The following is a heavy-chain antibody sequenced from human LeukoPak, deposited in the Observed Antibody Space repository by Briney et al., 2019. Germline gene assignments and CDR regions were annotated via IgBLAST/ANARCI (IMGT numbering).Heavy chain of an antibody. V-gene: IGHV4-61*02. CDR2: IYTSGRT. CDR1: GGSLSSGSYY. CDR3: ARGYWFYFDY. D-gene: IGHD2-8*02. J-gene: IGHJ4*02. Sequence: SQTLSLTCTVSGGSLSSGSYYWSWIRQPAGKGLEWIGRIYTSGRTIYNPSLKSRVTISADTSKNQFSLRVGSVTAADTAVYYCARGYWFYFDYWGQGTLVTVSS.